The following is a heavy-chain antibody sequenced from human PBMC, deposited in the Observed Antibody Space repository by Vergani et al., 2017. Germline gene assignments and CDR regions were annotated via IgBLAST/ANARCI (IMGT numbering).Heavy chain of an antibody. D-gene: IGHD6-13*01. V-gene: IGHV4-4*09. CDR2: LSTTGGA. CDR3: AGGTHSWQRADR. Sequence: QLQLQESGPGLVKPSETLSLTCHVFGVSVTDYNCNWIRKPPGTGLGWIGSLSTTGGATNASNNPSLKSRVSISVDTSKSQFSLRPTSVTAADSAIYYCAGGTHSWQRADRWGQGLLVSVSS. J-gene: IGHJ5*02. CDR1: GVSVTDYN.